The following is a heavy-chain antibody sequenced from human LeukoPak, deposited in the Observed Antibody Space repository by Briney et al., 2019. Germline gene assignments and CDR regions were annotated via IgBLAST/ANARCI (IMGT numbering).Heavy chain of an antibody. CDR3: ARHISSGWYAVYGHPSYYYYGMDV. CDR2: IYYSGST. Sequence: SETLSLTCTVSGGSISSYYWSWIRQPPGKGLEWMGYIYYSGSTNYNPSIKSRVTISLHTSKNQFPLKLSSVTAADTAVYYCARHISSGWYAVYGHPSYYYYGMDVWGQGTTVTVSS. J-gene: IGHJ6*02. V-gene: IGHV4-59*08. CDR1: GGSISSYY. D-gene: IGHD6-19*01.